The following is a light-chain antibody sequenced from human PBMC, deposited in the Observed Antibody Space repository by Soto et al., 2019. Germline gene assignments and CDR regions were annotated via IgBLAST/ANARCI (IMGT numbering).Light chain of an antibody. V-gene: IGLV2-14*03. CDR1: SSGIGLNNY. Sequence: QSVPTQPASVSGSPGQSITISCTGTSSGIGLNNYVSWYQQHPGKAPALIIYAVTYRPSGVSSRFSGSKSGDTASRTISGLRTEDVADYYCTSHSDSRPVVFGGGTKLTVL. CDR3: TSHSDSRPVV. J-gene: IGLJ2*01. CDR2: AVT.